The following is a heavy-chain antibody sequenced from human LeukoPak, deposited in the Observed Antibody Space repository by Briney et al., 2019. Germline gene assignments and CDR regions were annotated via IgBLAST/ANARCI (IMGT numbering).Heavy chain of an antibody. Sequence: GGSLRLSCAASEFTFSSYSMNWVRQAPGKGLEWVSSISSSSSYIYYADSVKGRFTISRDNAKNSLYLQMNSLRAEDTAVYYCARGTHYYDISGYDYWGQGTLVIVSS. D-gene: IGHD3-22*01. CDR1: EFTFSSYS. J-gene: IGHJ4*02. V-gene: IGHV3-21*04. CDR2: ISSSSSYI. CDR3: ARGTHYYDISGYDY.